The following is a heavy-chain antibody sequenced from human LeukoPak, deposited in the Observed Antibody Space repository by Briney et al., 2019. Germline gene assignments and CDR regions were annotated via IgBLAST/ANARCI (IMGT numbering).Heavy chain of an antibody. CDR2: INPSGGST. V-gene: IGHV1-46*01. J-gene: IGHJ4*02. Sequence: GASVKVSCKASGYTFTSYYIHRVRQAPGQGLEWMGIINPSGGSTSYAQKFQVRVTMTRDMSTSTVYMELSSLRSEDTAVYYCARTYYDILTGYYYFDYWGQGTLVTVSS. CDR3: ARTYYDILTGYYYFDY. D-gene: IGHD3-9*01. CDR1: GYTFTSYY.